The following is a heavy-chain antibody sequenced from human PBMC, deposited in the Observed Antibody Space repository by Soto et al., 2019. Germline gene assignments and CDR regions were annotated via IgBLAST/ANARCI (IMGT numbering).Heavy chain of an antibody. CDR3: ARSGTIFGVVGDARDY. V-gene: IGHV1-69*01. CDR1: GGTFSSYA. Sequence: QVQLVQSGAEVKKPGSSVKVSCKASGGTFSSYAISWVRQAPGQGLERMGGIIPIFGTANYAQKFQGRVTITADESTSTAYMELSSLRSEDTAVYYCARSGTIFGVVGDARDYXGXXTXXXVSS. CDR2: IIPIFGTA. D-gene: IGHD3-3*01. J-gene: IGHJ4*01.